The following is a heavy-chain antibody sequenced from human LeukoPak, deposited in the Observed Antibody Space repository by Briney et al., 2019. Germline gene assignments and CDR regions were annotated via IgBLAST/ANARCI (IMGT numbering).Heavy chain of an antibody. CDR3: AKDSTAMVTGGDY. V-gene: IGHV3-30*18. CDR2: ISYDGSNK. J-gene: IGHJ4*02. CDR1: GFTFSSYG. Sequence: GGSLRLSCAASGFTFSSYGMHWVRQAPGKGLEWVAVISYDGSNKYYADSVKGRFTIPRDNSKNTLYLQMNSLRAEDTAVYYCAKDSTAMVTGGDYWGQGTLVTVSS. D-gene: IGHD5-18*01.